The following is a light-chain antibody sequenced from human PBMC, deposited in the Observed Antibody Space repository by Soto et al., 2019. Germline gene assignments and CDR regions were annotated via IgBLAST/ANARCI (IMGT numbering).Light chain of an antibody. CDR3: CLYIGATTYV. CDR2: EGH. Sequence: QSALAQPASVSVSAGQSITISCTGTSGFVGGFSLVSLYQQHPGQAHNVMISEGHRRPSGVPDRFSGSTSVTSASLTISGLQADDEADYYCCLYIGATTYVFGTGTKVTVL. V-gene: IGLV2-23*01. CDR1: SGFVGGFSL. J-gene: IGLJ1*01.